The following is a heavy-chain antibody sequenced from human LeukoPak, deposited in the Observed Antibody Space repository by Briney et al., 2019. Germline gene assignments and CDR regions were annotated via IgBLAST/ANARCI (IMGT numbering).Heavy chain of an antibody. CDR3: AREYRGSRRSDAFDI. CDR1: GFTFSDYS. D-gene: IGHD3-10*01. CDR2: IRTNSTYV. J-gene: IGHJ3*02. V-gene: IGHV3-21*04. Sequence: GGSLRLSCAASGFTFSDYSFNWVRQAPGKGLEWVSSIRTNSTYVYYPDSLRGRFTISRDDAKNSVFLQMNSLRAEDTAVYYCAREYRGSRRSDAFDIWGQGTMVTVSS.